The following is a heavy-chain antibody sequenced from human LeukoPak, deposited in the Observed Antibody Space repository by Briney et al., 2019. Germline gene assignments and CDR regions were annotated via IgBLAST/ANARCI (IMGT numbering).Heavy chain of an antibody. CDR3: ARGGGGDYYDSSGHVFDY. D-gene: IGHD3-22*01. CDR1: GFTFSSYE. V-gene: IGHV3-48*03. CDR2: ISSSGSTI. J-gene: IGHJ4*02. Sequence: GGSLRLSCAASGFTFSSYEMNWVRQAPGKGLEWVSYISSSGSTIYYADSVKGRFTISRDNAKNSLYLQMNSLRAEDTAVYYCARGGGGDYYDSSGHVFDYWGQGTLVTVSS.